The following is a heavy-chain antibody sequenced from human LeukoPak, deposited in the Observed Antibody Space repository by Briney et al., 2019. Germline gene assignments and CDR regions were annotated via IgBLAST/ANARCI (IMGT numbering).Heavy chain of an antibody. CDR1: GGSISSGDYY. CDR2: IYYSGST. J-gene: IGHJ6*02. CDR3: ARDPGDLDYGDYYYYYGMDV. Sequence: SETLSLTCTVSGGSISSGDYYWSWIRQPPGKGLEWIGYIYYSGSTYYNPSLKSRVTISVGTSKNQFSLKLSSVTAADTAVYYCARDPGDLDYGDYYYYYGMDVWGQGTTVTVSS. D-gene: IGHD4-17*01. V-gene: IGHV4-30-4*01.